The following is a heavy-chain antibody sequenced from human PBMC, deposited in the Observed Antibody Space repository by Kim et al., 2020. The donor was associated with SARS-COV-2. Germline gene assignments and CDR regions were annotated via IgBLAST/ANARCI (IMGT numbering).Heavy chain of an antibody. Sequence: YADSVKGRFTVSRDNSKETLYLQMNSLRAEDTAVYYCAKADQGYPYYFDYWGQGTLVTVSS. CDR3: AKADQGYPYYFDY. V-gene: IGHV3-23*01. D-gene: IGHD5-12*01. J-gene: IGHJ4*02.